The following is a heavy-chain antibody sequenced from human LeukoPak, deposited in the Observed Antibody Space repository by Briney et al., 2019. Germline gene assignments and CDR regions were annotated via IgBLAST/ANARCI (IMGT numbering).Heavy chain of an antibody. J-gene: IGHJ5*02. D-gene: IGHD3-22*01. Sequence: GASVTVSCKASGYTFTNYDMNWVRQAPGQGLEWMGWMNPTSGNTAYAQKFQGRVTITTNASISTAYMELSSLRSEDTGVYYCARGRAMWYYDSGGHYTTSSEYNWFDPWGQGTLVTVSS. CDR1: GYTFTNYD. CDR2: MNPTSGNT. V-gene: IGHV1-8*03. CDR3: ARGRAMWYYDSGGHYTTSSEYNWFDP.